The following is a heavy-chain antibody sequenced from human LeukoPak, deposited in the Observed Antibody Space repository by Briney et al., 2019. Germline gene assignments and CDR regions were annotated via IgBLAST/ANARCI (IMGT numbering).Heavy chain of an antibody. J-gene: IGHJ4*02. CDR3: ATDTAPVAAAGSYYFDY. V-gene: IGHV1-69*13. Sequence: GASVKVSCKASGGTFSSYAISWVRQAPGQGLEWMGGIIPIFGTANYAQKFQGRVTITADESTSTAYMELSSLRSEDTAVYYCATDTAPVAAAGSYYFDYWGQGTLVTVSS. CDR1: GGTFSSYA. CDR2: IIPIFGTA. D-gene: IGHD6-13*01.